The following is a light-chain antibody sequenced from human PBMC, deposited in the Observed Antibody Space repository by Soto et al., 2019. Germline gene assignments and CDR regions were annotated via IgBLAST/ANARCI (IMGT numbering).Light chain of an antibody. Sequence: DIQMTQSPSSLSASVGDRVTITCRASQGISNYLAWYQQKPGKVPKLLIYAASTLQSGVPSRFSGSGSGTEFTLTISSLQPEDGATYYCQKYNSAPCTFGQGPKVEIK. CDR3: QKYNSAPCT. CDR2: AAS. V-gene: IGKV1-27*01. J-gene: IGKJ1*01. CDR1: QGISNY.